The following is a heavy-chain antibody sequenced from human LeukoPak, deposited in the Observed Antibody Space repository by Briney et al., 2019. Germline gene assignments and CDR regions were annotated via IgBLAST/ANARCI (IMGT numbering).Heavy chain of an antibody. D-gene: IGHD2-21*02. J-gene: IGHJ4*02. Sequence: SETLSLTCAVSGGSISSGGYSWSWIRQPPGKGLEWIGYIYHSGSTYYNPSLKSRVTMSVDRSKNQFSLKLSSVTAADTAVYYCARGGAYCGGDCYVDWGQGTLVTVSS. CDR3: ARGGAYCGGDCYVD. CDR2: IYHSGST. V-gene: IGHV4-30-2*01. CDR1: GGSISSGGYS.